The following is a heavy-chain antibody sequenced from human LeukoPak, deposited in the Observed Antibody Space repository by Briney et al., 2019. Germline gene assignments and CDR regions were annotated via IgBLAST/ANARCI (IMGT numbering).Heavy chain of an antibody. J-gene: IGHJ5*02. CDR1: GYTFTTFA. Sequence: ASVKVSCKASGYTFTTFAMHWVRQAPGQRLEWMGWINAGNGNTKYSQEFQGRVTITRDTSASTAYMELSSLRSEDTAVYYCARVAAAGTRGWFDPWGQGTLVTVSS. CDR3: ARVAAAGTRGWFDP. D-gene: IGHD6-13*01. CDR2: INAGNGNT. V-gene: IGHV1-3*03.